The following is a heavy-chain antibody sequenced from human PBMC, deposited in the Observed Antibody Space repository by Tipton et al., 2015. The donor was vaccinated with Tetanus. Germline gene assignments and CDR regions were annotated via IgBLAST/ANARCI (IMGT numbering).Heavy chain of an antibody. J-gene: IGHJ3*02. CDR2: IYYSGST. D-gene: IGHD6-19*01. V-gene: IGHV4-31*03. CDR3: ARIGWLQQNKPAFDI. CDR1: GGSISSGGYY. Sequence: TLSLTCTVSGGSISSGGYYWSWIRQYPGKGLEWIGYIYYSGSTYYNPSLKSRVTISADTTKKQFSLNLRSVTAADTAVYYCARIGWLQQNKPAFDIWGQGTVVTVSS.